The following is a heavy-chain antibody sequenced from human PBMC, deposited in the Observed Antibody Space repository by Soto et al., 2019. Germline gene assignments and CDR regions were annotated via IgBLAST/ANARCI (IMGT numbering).Heavy chain of an antibody. J-gene: IGHJ4*02. Sequence: QVQLQESGPGLVKPSQTLSLTCTVSGGSISSGGYYWSWIRQHPGKGLEWIGYIYYSGSTYYNPSLKGRVTISVDTSKNQFSLKLSSVTAADTAVYYCARDNSYGHLANYFDYWGQGTLVTVSS. V-gene: IGHV4-31*03. D-gene: IGHD5-18*01. CDR1: GGSISSGGYY. CDR3: ARDNSYGHLANYFDY. CDR2: IYYSGST.